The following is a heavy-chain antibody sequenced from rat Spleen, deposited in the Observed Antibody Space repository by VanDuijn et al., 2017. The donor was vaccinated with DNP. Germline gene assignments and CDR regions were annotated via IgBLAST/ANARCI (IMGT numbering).Heavy chain of an antibody. J-gene: IGHJ4*01. V-gene: IGHV3-1*01. CDR1: GSSITSNY. CDR2: ISYSGNT. CDR3: ARSVRATSYYAMAA. D-gene: IGHD1-3*01. Sequence: EVQLQESGPGLVKPSQSLSLTCSVTGSSITSNYWGWIRKFPGNKMEWIGHISYSGNTGYNPSLKSRISITRDTSKNQFFLQLRSVTTEDTATYYCARSVRATSYYAMAAWGQGVVVTVSS.